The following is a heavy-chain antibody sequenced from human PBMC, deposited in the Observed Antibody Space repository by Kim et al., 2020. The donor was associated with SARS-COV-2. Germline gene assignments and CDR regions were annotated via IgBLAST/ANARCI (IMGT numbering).Heavy chain of an antibody. Sequence: ASVKVSCKASGYTFTTFALYWVRRAPGQRLEWMGWINGCNGNTRYLQKFQARVSITRDTSATTAYVELGGLRSEDTAVYYFAREAVAGSFDYWGQGTLVTVSS. V-gene: IGHV1-3*01. D-gene: IGHD6-19*01. CDR3: AREAVAGSFDY. J-gene: IGHJ4*02. CDR2: INGCNGNT. CDR1: GYTFTTFA.